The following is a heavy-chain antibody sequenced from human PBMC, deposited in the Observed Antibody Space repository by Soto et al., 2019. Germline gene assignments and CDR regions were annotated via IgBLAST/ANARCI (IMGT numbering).Heavy chain of an antibody. J-gene: IGHJ5*02. Sequence: QLQLQESGPGLVKPSETLSLTCTVSGGSISSSSYYWGWIRQPPGKGLEWIGSIYYSGSTYYNPSLKSRVTISVDTSKNQFSLKLSSVAAADTAVYYCARHGSNCGGGRWFDPWGQGTLVTVSS. D-gene: IGHD4-4*01. CDR2: IYYSGST. V-gene: IGHV4-39*01. CDR3: ARHGSNCGGGRWFDP. CDR1: GGSISSSSYY.